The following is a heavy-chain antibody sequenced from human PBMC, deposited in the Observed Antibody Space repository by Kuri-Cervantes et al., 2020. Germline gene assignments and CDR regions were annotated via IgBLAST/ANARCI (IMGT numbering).Heavy chain of an antibody. CDR2: INHSGST. CDR3: ASAYGDYAHLGY. V-gene: IGHV4-34*01. Sequence: SETLSLTCAAYGGSFSGYYWSWIRQPPGKGLEWIGEINHSGSTNYNPSLKSRVTISVDTSKNQFSLKLSSVTAADTAVYYCASAYGDYAHLGYWGQGTLVTVSS. D-gene: IGHD4-17*01. J-gene: IGHJ4*02. CDR1: GGSFSGYY.